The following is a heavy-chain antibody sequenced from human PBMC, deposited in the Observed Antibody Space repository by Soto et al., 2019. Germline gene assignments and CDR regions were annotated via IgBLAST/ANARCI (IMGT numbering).Heavy chain of an antibody. V-gene: IGHV5-10-1*01. J-gene: IGHJ6*02. Sequence: PGESLKISCKGSGYSFTSYWISWVRQMPGKGLEWMGRIDPSDSYTNYSPSFQGHVTISADKSISTAYLQWSSLKASDTAMYYCALGYSSSPRGGYYYYGMDVWGQGTTVTVSS. D-gene: IGHD6-13*01. CDR2: IDPSDSYT. CDR3: ALGYSSSPRGGYYYYGMDV. CDR1: GYSFTSYW.